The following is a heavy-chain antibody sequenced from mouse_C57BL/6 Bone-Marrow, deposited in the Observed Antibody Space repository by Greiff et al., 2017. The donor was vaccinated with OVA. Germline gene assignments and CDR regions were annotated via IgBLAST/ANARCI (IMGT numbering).Heavy chain of an antibody. CDR1: GYTFTSYW. D-gene: IGHD1-1*01. CDR2: IDPNSGGT. Sequence: VQLQQPGAELVKPGASVKMSCKASGYTFTSYWMHWVKQRPGRGLEWIGRIDPNSGGTKYNEKFKSKATLTVDKPSSTAYMQLSSLTSEDSAVYYCARWEITTVVAHWYFDVWGTGTTVTVSS. J-gene: IGHJ1*03. V-gene: IGHV1-72*01. CDR3: ARWEITTVVAHWYFDV.